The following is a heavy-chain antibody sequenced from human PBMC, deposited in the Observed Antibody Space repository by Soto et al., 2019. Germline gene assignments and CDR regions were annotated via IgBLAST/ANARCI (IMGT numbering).Heavy chain of an antibody. CDR3: ARMSIVGRRDYFYGMDV. CDR2: ITSGRSSI. J-gene: IGHJ6*02. CDR1: EFSLSDYS. Sequence: EVQLVESGGGLVRPGGSLRLSCAASEFSLSDYSMNWVRQAPGQGLEWVSSITSGRSSIYYADSVKGRFTISRDNSKYALYMQMNRLRAEDTAVYYCARMSIVGRRDYFYGMDVWGQGTTVTVSS. D-gene: IGHD6-6*01. V-gene: IGHV3-21*01.